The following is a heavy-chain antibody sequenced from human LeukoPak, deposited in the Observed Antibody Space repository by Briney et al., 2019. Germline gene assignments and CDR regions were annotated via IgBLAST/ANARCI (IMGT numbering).Heavy chain of an antibody. CDR1: GDSISSYY. CDR2: INYRGST. D-gene: IGHD3-10*01. CDR3: AREYNYDSGTYSNAFDI. V-gene: IGHV4-59*01. Sequence: SETLSLTSTVSGDSISSYYWRWIRQPPGKGLEWIGYINYRGSTNYNPSFKGRVTMSVDTSKNQFSLKLSSVTAADTAVYYCAREYNYDSGTYSNAFDIWGQGAMVTVS. J-gene: IGHJ3*02.